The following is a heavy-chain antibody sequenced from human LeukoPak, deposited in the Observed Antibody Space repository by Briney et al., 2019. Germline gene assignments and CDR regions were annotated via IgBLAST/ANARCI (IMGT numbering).Heavy chain of an antibody. D-gene: IGHD5-18*01. J-gene: IGHJ4*02. Sequence: SETLSLTCAVYGGSFSGYYWSWIRQPPGKGLEWIGEIKHSGSTNYNPSLKSRVTISVDTSKNQFSLKLSSVTAADTAVYYCAREERYSYGDWGQGTLVTVSS. CDR3: AREERYSYGD. CDR1: GGSFSGYY. V-gene: IGHV4-34*01. CDR2: IKHSGST.